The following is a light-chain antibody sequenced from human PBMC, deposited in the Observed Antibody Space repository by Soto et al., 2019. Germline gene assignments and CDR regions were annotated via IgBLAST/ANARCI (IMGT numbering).Light chain of an antibody. CDR3: QVWNISTDHYV. CDR1: NIGSTS. V-gene: IGLV3-21*02. CDR2: DDN. Sequence: SYELTQPPSASVAPGQTARITCGGNNIGSTSVHWYKQSPSQAPVLVVYDDNDRPSGIPERFSGFNSENTATLTITRVEAGDEADYYCQVWNISTDHYVFGTGTKVTVL. J-gene: IGLJ1*01.